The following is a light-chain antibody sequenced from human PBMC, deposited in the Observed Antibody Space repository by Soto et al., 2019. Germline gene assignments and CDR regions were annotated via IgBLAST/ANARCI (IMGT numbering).Light chain of an antibody. CDR3: QQGYSSPAS. J-gene: IGKJ5*01. Sequence: DIQMTQSPSVLSASLGERVTITCGASQSIGKHLNWYQQKPGKATKFLIYGASTLQSGVPSRFTGSGSGTDFTLTVNSLQAEEFATYYCQQGYSSPASFGQGTRLEI. V-gene: IGKV1-39*01. CDR2: GAS. CDR1: QSIGKH.